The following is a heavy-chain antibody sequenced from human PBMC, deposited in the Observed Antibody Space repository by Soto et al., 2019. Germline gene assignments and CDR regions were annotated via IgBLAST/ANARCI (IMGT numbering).Heavy chain of an antibody. V-gene: IGHV3-64D*08. CDR1: GFTFSSYA. D-gene: IGHD5-12*01. J-gene: IGHJ6*02. CDR2: ISSNGGST. Sequence: PGGSLRLSCSASGFTFSSYAMHWVRQAPGKGLEYVSAISSNGGSTYYADSVKGRFTISRDNSKNTLYLQMSSLRAEDTAVYYCVKAPPATTNYYGMDVWGQGTTVTVSS. CDR3: VKAPPATTNYYGMDV.